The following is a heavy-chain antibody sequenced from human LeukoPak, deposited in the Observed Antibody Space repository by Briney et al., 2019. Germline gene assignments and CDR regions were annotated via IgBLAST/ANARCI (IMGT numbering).Heavy chain of an antibody. D-gene: IGHD1-20*01. J-gene: IGHJ6*03. CDR3: ASPGYNWNYYYYYYMDV. CDR2: IKQDGSEK. V-gene: IGHV3-7*01. Sequence: PGGSLRLSCAASGFTFSSYRMSWVRQAPGKGLEWVANIKQDGSEKYYVDSVKGRFTISRDNAKNSLYLQMNSLRAEDTAVYYCASPGYNWNYYYYYYMDVWGKGTTVTVSS. CDR1: GFTFSSYR.